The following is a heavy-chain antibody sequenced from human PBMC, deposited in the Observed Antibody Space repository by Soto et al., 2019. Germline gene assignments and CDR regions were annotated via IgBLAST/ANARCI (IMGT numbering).Heavy chain of an antibody. D-gene: IGHD1-1*01. CDR1: GFTFSQYG. CDR2: IVNDGSEK. V-gene: IGHV3-33*01. J-gene: IGHJ3*02. CDR3: ARDDAFQNENGFDI. Sequence: QVQLVESGGGVVHPGRSLRLSCAASGFTFSQYGFHWVRQAPGKGLEWVAVIVNDGSEKYHADSVEGRFTISRDNSKDTLFLQMNSLRAEDTAVYYCARDDAFQNENGFDIWGQGTMVTVSS.